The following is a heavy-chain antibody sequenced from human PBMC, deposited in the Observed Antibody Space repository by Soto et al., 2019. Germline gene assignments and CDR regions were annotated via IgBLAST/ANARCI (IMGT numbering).Heavy chain of an antibody. CDR2: IDPSDSYT. J-gene: IGHJ6*02. CDR1: GGTFSSYA. V-gene: IGHV5-10-1*01. Sequence: KVSCKASGGTFSSYAISWVRQMPGKGLEWMGRIDPSDSYTNYSPSFQGHVTISADKSISTAYLQWSSLKASDTAMYYCASTYYYGSGSSPHYYYGMDVWGQGTTVTVSS. CDR3: ASTYYYGSGSSPHYYYGMDV. D-gene: IGHD3-10*01.